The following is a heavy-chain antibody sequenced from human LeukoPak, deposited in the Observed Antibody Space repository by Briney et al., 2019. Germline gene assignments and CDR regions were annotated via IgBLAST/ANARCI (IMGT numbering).Heavy chain of an antibody. J-gene: IGHJ3*01. CDR3: ASHTMVRGVIGAFDV. Sequence: GESLKISCKGSGSTFANYWIGWVRQMPGKGLEWMGIIYPSDSDTRYSPSFQGQVTISADKSISTAYLQWSSLKASDTAMYYCASHTMVRGVIGAFDVWGQGTMVTVSS. CDR1: GSTFANYW. V-gene: IGHV5-51*01. D-gene: IGHD3-10*01. CDR2: IYPSDSDT.